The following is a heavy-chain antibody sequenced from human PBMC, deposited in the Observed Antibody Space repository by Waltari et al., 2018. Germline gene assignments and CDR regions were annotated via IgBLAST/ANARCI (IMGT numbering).Heavy chain of an antibody. V-gene: IGHV3-23*01. D-gene: IGHD3-9*01. J-gene: IGHJ4*02. Sequence: EVQLLESGGGLVQPGGSLRLSCTASGSTFSSFSMSWVRQATGKWLEWVSSIGSAGANTYYANSVKGRFTVSRDNSKNTVYLQINSLRAEDTATYYCVKDRPDWPIDYWGQGTLVTVSS. CDR3: VKDRPDWPIDY. CDR1: GSTFSSFS. CDR2: IGSAGANT.